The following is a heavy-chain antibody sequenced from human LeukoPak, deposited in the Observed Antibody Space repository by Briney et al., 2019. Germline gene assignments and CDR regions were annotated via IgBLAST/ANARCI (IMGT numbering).Heavy chain of an antibody. V-gene: IGHV4-59*08. CDR2: IYYSGST. J-gene: IGHJ4*02. CDR1: GGSICSYY. CDR3: ARLREMATTVDY. Sequence: SETLSLTCTVSGGSICSYYWSWIRQPPGKGLEWIGYIYYSGSTNYNPSLKSRVTISVHTSKNQFSLKLSSVTAADTAVYYCARLREMATTVDYWGQGTLVTVSS. D-gene: IGHD5-24*01.